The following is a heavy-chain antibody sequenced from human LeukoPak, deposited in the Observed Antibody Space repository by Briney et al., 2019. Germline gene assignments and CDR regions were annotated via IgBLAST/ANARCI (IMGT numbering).Heavy chain of an antibody. CDR2: ISAYNGNT. CDR3: ARVGYDSSVYYYYGMDV. J-gene: IGHJ6*02. CDR1: GYTFTSYG. V-gene: IGHV1-18*01. D-gene: IGHD3-22*01. Sequence: ASVKVSCKASGYTFTSYGISWVRQAPGQGLEWMGWISAYNGNTNYAQKLQCRVTMTTDTSTSTAYMELRSLRSDDTAVYYCARVGYDSSVYYYYGMDVWGQGTTVTVSS.